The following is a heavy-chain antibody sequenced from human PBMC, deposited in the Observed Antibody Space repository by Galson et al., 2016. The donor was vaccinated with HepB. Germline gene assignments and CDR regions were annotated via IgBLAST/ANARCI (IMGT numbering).Heavy chain of an antibody. CDR1: GYSFTNYW. CDR3: ARLIYSSRWYGGIDY. D-gene: IGHD6-13*01. V-gene: IGHV5-10-1*01. J-gene: IGHJ4*02. Sequence: QSGAEVKKPGESLRISCKGSGYSFTNYWITWVRQMPGKGLEWMGRIDPSDSYTNYSPSFQGHVTISADKSISTAYLQWSSLKASDTAMYYCARLIYSSRWYGGIDYWGQGTLVTVSS. CDR2: IDPSDSYT.